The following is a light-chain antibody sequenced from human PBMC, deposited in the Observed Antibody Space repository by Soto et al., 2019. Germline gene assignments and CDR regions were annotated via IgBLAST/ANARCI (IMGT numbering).Light chain of an antibody. CDR1: SSDVGSYNL. CDR3: CSYAGSYV. Sequence: QSALTQPASVSGSPGQSITISGTGTSSDVGSYNLVSWYQQHPGKAPKLMIYEGSKRPSGVSMRFTGSKSGNTASLTISGLQAEAEADYYCCSYAGSYVFGTGTKLTVL. V-gene: IGLV2-23*01. CDR2: EGS. J-gene: IGLJ1*01.